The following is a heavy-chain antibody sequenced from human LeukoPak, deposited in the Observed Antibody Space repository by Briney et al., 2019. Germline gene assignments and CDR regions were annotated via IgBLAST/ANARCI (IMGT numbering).Heavy chain of an antibody. V-gene: IGHV3-53*01. Sequence: PGGSLRLSCAVSGFTVSGNYMSWIRQAPGKGLEWVSLIYSDDTTLYADSVKGRFTISRDNSKNTLYLQMNSLRAEDTAIYYCAKNGDRGAYCTGGTCYPYFYYYMDVWGKGTTVTI. CDR1: GFTVSGNY. D-gene: IGHD2-15*01. J-gene: IGHJ6*03. CDR3: AKNGDRGAYCTGGTCYPYFYYYMDV. CDR2: IYSDDTT.